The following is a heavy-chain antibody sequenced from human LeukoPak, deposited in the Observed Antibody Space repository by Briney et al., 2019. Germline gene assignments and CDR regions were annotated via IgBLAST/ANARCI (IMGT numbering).Heavy chain of an antibody. CDR3: ARDLVYSIRPRYYYGMNV. Sequence: EASVKVSCKASGYTFTGYYMHLVRQAPGQGLEWMGWINPNSGGTNYAQKFQGRVTMTRDTSISTAYMELSRLRSDDTAVYYCARDLVYSIRPRYYYGMNVWGQGTTVTVSS. CDR1: GYTFTGYY. J-gene: IGHJ6*02. D-gene: IGHD6-13*01. V-gene: IGHV1-2*02. CDR2: INPNSGGT.